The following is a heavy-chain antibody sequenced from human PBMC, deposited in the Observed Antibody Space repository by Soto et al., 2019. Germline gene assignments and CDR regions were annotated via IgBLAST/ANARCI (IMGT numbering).Heavy chain of an antibody. CDR3: ARDGMTTGDT. J-gene: IGHJ4*02. CDR2: VFSSVGA. Sequence: SETLSLTSIVSGVSVRSYTWSWVRQPANKGLEWIGRVFSSVGATYNPSLKSRVSISMDTPENRISLKLDSVTAADAGVYFCARDGMTTGDTWGPGTLVTVS. V-gene: IGHV4-4*07. D-gene: IGHD2-21*02. CDR1: GVSVRSYT.